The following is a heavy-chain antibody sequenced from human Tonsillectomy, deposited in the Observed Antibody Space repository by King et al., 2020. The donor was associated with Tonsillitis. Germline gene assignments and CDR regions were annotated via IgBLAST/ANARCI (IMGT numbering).Heavy chain of an antibody. CDR2: IIPIFGTT. Sequence: VQLVQSGAEVKKPGSSVKVSCKASGGTFSSYGISWVRQAPGQGLEWMGGIIPIFGTTNYAQNFQGRVTITADESTSTVYMELSSLRSEDTAVYYCARDHIVGDGYNLFYFDYWGRGTLVTVSS. D-gene: IGHD5-24*01. CDR1: GGTFSSYG. J-gene: IGHJ4*02. CDR3: ARDHIVGDGYNLFYFDY. V-gene: IGHV1-69*01.